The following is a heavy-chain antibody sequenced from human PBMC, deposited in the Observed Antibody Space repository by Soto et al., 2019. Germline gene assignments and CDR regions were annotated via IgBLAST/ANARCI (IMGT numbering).Heavy chain of an antibody. Sequence: GGSLRLSCAASGFTCISYGMHWVRQAPGKGLEWVAVISYDGSNKYYADSVKGRFTISRDNSKNTLYLQMNSLRAEDTAVYYCAKDPRGQWLVQTYYFDYWGQGTLVTVSS. CDR2: ISYDGSNK. CDR3: AKDPRGQWLVQTYYFDY. CDR1: GFTCISYG. J-gene: IGHJ4*02. V-gene: IGHV3-30*18. D-gene: IGHD6-19*01.